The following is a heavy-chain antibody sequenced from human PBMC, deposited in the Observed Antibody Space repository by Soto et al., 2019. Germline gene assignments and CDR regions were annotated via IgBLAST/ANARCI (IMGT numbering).Heavy chain of an antibody. V-gene: IGHV3-49*04. CDR1: GFTFGGYA. J-gene: IGHJ6*02. CDR2: IRGKAYGGTT. CDR3: TSASIAARPSDYYYYGMDV. Sequence: GGSLRLSCTASGFTFGGYAMSWVRQAPGKGLEWVGFIRGKAYGGTTEYAASVKGRFTISRGDSKSIAYLQMNSLKTEDTAVYYCTSASIAARPSDYYYYGMDVWGQGTTVTVSS. D-gene: IGHD6-6*01.